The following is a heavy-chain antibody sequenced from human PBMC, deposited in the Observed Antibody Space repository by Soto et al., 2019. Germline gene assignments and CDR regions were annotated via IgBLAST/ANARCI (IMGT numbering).Heavy chain of an antibody. D-gene: IGHD6-13*01. CDR3: ARVQRAAAGLIYYYYGMDV. CDR1: GYTFTSYG. Sequence: ASVKVSCKASGYTFTSYGISWVRQAPGQGREWMGWISAYNGNTNYAQKLQGRVTMTTDTSTSTAYMELRSLRSDDTAVYYCARVQRAAAGLIYYYYGMDVWGQGTSVTVSS. CDR2: ISAYNGNT. V-gene: IGHV1-18*01. J-gene: IGHJ6*02.